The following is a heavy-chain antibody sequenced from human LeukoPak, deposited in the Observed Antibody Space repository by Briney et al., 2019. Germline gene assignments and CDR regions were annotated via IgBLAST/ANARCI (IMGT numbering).Heavy chain of an antibody. CDR1: GFTFSSYG. CDR2: IWYDGSNK. V-gene: IGHV3-33*01. Sequence: GRSLRLSCAASGFTFSSYGMHWVRQAPGKGLEWVAVIWYDGSNKYYADSVKGRFTISRDNSKNTLYLQMNSLRAEDTAVYYCARETSKTRYNWFDPWGQGTLVTVSS. D-gene: IGHD4-11*01. J-gene: IGHJ5*02. CDR3: ARETSKTRYNWFDP.